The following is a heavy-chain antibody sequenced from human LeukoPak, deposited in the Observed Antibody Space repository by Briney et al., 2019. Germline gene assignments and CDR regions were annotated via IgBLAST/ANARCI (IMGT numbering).Heavy chain of an antibody. CDR3: ARAGIVDAFDV. Sequence: SETLSLTCSVSGGSITSSYWNWIRQAPGKGLEWIGYIFNSGTTQYNPSVKSRVAISVDTSKNQFSLKLSSVTAADTAVYYCARAGIVDAFDVWGQGTMVTVSS. V-gene: IGHV4-59*01. CDR1: GGSITSSY. J-gene: IGHJ3*01. D-gene: IGHD2-15*01. CDR2: IFNSGTT.